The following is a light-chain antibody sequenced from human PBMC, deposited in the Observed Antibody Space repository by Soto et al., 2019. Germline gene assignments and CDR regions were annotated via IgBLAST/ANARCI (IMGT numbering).Light chain of an antibody. J-gene: IGLJ1*01. V-gene: IGLV2-8*01. CDR1: SSDIGGYNY. Sequence: QSVLTQPPSASGSPGQSVTISCTGTSSDIGGYNYVSWYQQHPGKAPKLIIYEVSKRPSGVPDRFSGSKSGNTASLTVSGLQAEDEADYYCNSYAGSSNYVFGTGTKATVL. CDR3: NSYAGSSNYV. CDR2: EVS.